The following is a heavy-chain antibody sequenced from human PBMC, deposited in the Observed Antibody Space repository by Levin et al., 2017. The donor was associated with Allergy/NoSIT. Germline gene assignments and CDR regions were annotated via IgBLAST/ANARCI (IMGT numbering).Heavy chain of an antibody. CDR2: ISSSSNYI. D-gene: IGHD4-23*01. J-gene: IGHJ4*02. Sequence: ASVKVSCAASGFTFSIYRMNWVRQAPGKGLEWVSSISSSSNYIYYADSVKGRFTISRDNAKNSLYLQMNSLRAEDTAVYYCATTPPGRYGGDSADYWGQGTLVTVSS. CDR1: GFTFSIYR. CDR3: ATTPPGRYGGDSADY. V-gene: IGHV3-21*01.